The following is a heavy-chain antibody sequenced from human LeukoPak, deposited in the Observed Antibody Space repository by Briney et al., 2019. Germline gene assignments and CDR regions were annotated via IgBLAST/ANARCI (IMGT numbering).Heavy chain of an antibody. CDR3: AKVSYYYGSGSYYNPPWDY. Sequence: PGGSLRLSCAASGFTFSSYAMHWVRQAPGKGLEWVAVISYDGSNKYYADSVKGRFTISRDNSKNTLYLQMNSLRAEDTAVYYCAKVSYYYGSGSYYNPPWDYWGQGTLVTVSS. V-gene: IGHV3-30-3*01. CDR2: ISYDGSNK. CDR1: GFTFSSYA. D-gene: IGHD3-10*01. J-gene: IGHJ4*02.